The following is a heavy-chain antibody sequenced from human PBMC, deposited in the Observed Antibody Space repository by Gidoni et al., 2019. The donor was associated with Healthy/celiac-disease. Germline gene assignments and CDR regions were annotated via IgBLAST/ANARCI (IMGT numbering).Heavy chain of an antibody. CDR2: ISYDGSNK. CDR3: ARQDRSAIDY. V-gene: IGHV3-30-3*01. CDR1: GFTFSSYA. J-gene: IGHJ4*02. Sequence: QVQLVESGGGVVQPGRSLRLSCAASGFTFSSYAMHWVRPAPGKGLEWVAVISYDGSNKYYADPVKGRFTISRDNSKNTLYLQMNSLRAEDTAVYYCARQDRSAIDYWGQGTLVTVSS.